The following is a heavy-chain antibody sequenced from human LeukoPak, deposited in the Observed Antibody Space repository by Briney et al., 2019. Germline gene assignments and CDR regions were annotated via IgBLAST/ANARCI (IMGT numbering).Heavy chain of an antibody. Sequence: GGSLRLSCAASGFTFSSYGMHWVRQAPGKGLEWVAFIQYDGSNKYYADSVKGRFTISRDNSKNTLYLQMNSLRAEDTAVYYCAKEVLDYGDSGGDDYWGQGTLVTVSS. V-gene: IGHV3-30*02. D-gene: IGHD4-17*01. CDR3: AKEVLDYGDSGGDDY. CDR2: IQYDGSNK. CDR1: GFTFSSYG. J-gene: IGHJ4*02.